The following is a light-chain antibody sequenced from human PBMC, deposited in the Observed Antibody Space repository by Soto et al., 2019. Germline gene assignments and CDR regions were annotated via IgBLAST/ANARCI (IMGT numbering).Light chain of an antibody. CDR1: SSDVGGYNY. J-gene: IGLJ1*01. CDR2: EVS. V-gene: IGLV2-8*01. Sequence: QSALTQPPSASGSLGQSVTISCTGTSSDVGGYNYVSWYQQHPGKAPKLMIYEVSERPSGAPDRFSGSKSGNTASLTVSGLQADDEADYYCSSYSGTNYHYVFGTGTKVTVL. CDR3: SSYSGTNYHYV.